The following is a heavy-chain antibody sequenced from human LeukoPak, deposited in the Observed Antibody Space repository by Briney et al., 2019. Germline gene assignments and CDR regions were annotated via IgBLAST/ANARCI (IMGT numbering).Heavy chain of an antibody. D-gene: IGHD2-15*01. CDR3: ARDVGFCSGGSCYPYNWFDP. CDR1: GGSITNDNYF. V-gene: IGHV4-31*03. CDR2: IYYSGNT. J-gene: IGHJ5*02. Sequence: SQTLSLTCTVPGGSITNDNYFWSWIRQHPGKGLEWIGYIYYSGNTYYNPSLKSRVTMSVDTSKNQFSLKLTSMTAADTAVYHCARDVGFCSGGSCYPYNWFDPWGQGTLVTVSS.